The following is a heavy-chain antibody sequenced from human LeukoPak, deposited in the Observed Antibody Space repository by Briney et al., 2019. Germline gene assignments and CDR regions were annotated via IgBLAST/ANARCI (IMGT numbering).Heavy chain of an antibody. V-gene: IGHV4-59*01. D-gene: IGHD2-15*01. Sequence: PSETLSLTCTVSGGSISSYYWSWLRQPPGKGLECIGYVSHSGSAEYNPSLESRVTISMDTSRNQFSLKLSSVTAADAARYYCARNPVAVAENFYFGMDFWGQGTTVAVSS. CDR2: VSHSGSA. CDR3: ARNPVAVAENFYFGMDF. J-gene: IGHJ6*02. CDR1: GGSISSYY.